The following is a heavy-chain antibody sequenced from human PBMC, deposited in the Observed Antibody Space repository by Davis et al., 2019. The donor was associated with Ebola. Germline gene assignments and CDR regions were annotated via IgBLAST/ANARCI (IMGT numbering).Heavy chain of an antibody. CDR1: GYTFTSYY. CDR2: INPSGGST. CDR3: AREMGASCYLHCFDY. V-gene: IGHV1-46*01. D-gene: IGHD2-2*01. J-gene: IGHJ4*02. Sequence: ASVKVSCKASGYTFTSYYMHWVRQAPGQGLEWMGIINPSGGSTSYAQKFQGRVTMTRDTSTSTVYMELSSLRSEDTAVYYCAREMGASCYLHCFDYWGQGTLVTVSS.